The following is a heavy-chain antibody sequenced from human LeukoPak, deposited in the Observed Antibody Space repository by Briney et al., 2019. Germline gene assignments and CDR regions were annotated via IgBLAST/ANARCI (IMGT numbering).Heavy chain of an antibody. D-gene: IGHD6-19*01. CDR2: TYYRSKWYN. V-gene: IGHV6-1*01. J-gene: IGHJ4*02. CDR3: ARGVTVVGYYFDY. Sequence: SQTLSLTCAISGDSVSSNSAAWNWIRQSPSIGLEWLGRTYYRSKWYNDYPLSVKSRITINPDTSKNQFSLHLNSMTPEDTAVYYCARGVTVVGYYFDYWGQGTLVTVSS. CDR1: GDSVSSNSAA.